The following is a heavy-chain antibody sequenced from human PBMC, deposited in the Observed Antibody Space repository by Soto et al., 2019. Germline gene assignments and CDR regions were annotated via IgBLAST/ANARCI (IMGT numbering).Heavy chain of an antibody. CDR3: ARWGGSSAYYYDSSGYYHKKYYFDY. V-gene: IGHV4-31*03. CDR2: IYYSGST. CDR1: GGSISSGGYY. D-gene: IGHD3-22*01. J-gene: IGHJ4*02. Sequence: QVQLQESGPGLVKPSQTLSLTCTVSGGSISSGGYYWSWIRQHPGKGLEWIGYIYYSGSTYYNPSLKSRVTISVDTSKNQFSLKLSSVTAADTAVYYCARWGGSSAYYYDSSGYYHKKYYFDYWGQGTLVTVSS.